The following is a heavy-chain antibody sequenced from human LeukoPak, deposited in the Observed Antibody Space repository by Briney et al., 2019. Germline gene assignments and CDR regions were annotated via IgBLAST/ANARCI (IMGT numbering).Heavy chain of an antibody. CDR3: ARFRRSSGFLPLDYYYGMDV. Sequence: GGSLRLSCAASGFTFSSYWMSWVRQAPGKGLEWVANIKQDGSEKYYVDSVKGRFTISRDNAKNSLYLQMNSLRAEDTAVYYCARFRRSSGFLPLDYYYGMDVWGQGTTVTVSS. D-gene: IGHD3-22*01. J-gene: IGHJ6*02. V-gene: IGHV3-7*01. CDR1: GFTFSSYW. CDR2: IKQDGSEK.